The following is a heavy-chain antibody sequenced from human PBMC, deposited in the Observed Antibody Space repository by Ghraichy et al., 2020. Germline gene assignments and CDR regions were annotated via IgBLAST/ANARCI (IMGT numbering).Heavy chain of an antibody. J-gene: IGHJ5*02. V-gene: IGHV3-21*01. D-gene: IGHD6-13*01. Sequence: GESLRLSCAASGFTFSSYTMNWVRQAPGKGLEWVSTISGSSSYIYYPESLKGRFTISRDNAKNSLYLQMNTLRAEDTAVYYCARDGYSSYNWFDPWGQGTLVTISS. CDR3: ARDGYSSYNWFDP. CDR2: ISGSSSYI. CDR1: GFTFSSYT.